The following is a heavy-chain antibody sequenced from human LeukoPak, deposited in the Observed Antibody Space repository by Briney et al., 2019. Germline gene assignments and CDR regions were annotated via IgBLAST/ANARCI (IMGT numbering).Heavy chain of an antibody. CDR1: GGSISSGDYY. J-gene: IGHJ4*02. CDR2: IFYSGTT. D-gene: IGHD2-15*01. V-gene: IGHV4-30-4*01. CDR3: ARTYCSGGSCHFDY. Sequence: PSQTLSLTCTVSGGSISSGDYYWSWIRQPPGKGLEWVGYIFYSGTTDSNPSLKSRVTISVGTSKNQFSLKLSSVTAADTAVYYCARTYCSGGSCHFDYWGQGTLVTVSS.